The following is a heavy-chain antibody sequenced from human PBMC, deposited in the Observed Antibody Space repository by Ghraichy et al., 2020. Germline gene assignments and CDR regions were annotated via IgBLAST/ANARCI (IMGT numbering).Heavy chain of an antibody. CDR3: AREGAGYSSSWYGEGYFQH. D-gene: IGHD6-13*01. J-gene: IGHJ1*01. CDR1: GGSISSGSYY. CDR2: IYTSGST. V-gene: IGHV4-61*02. Sequence: TLSLTCTVSGGSISSGSYYWSWIRQPAGKGLEWIGRIYTSGSTNYNPSLKSRVTISVDTSKNQFSLKLSSVTAADTAVYYCAREGAGYSSSWYGEGYFQHWGQGTLVTVSS.